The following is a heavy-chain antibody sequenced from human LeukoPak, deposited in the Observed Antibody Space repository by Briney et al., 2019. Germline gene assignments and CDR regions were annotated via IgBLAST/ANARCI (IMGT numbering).Heavy chain of an antibody. CDR1: GFTFSDYA. J-gene: IGHJ4*02. D-gene: IGHD3-22*01. Sequence: GGSLRLSCAASGFTFSDYAMSWVRQAPGKGLEWVSSVNDGGNIYYADSVKGRFIISRDNSKDTVYLQMSSLRAEDTAVYYCAKGRGTMIVVDWGQGTRVTISS. CDR2: VNDGGNI. V-gene: IGHV3-23*01. CDR3: AKGRGTMIVVD.